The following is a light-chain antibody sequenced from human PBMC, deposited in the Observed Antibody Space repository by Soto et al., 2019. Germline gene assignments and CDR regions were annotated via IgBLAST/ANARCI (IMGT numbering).Light chain of an antibody. V-gene: IGKV3-20*01. J-gene: IGKJ5*01. CDR1: QSVNSEY. Sequence: EIVLTQSPGTLSLSPRERATLSCRASQSVNSEYLAWYQQKPGQAPRLLIYGASIRATGIPDRFSGSGSGTDFTLSIRRLEPEDFASYYCQQYGSSPITFGQGTRLEI. CDR3: QQYGSSPIT. CDR2: GAS.